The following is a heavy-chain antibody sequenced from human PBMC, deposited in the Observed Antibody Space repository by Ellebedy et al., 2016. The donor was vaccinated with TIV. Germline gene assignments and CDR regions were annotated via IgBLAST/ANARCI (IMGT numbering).Heavy chain of an antibody. CDR2: INPSSGGT. CDR3: AREAYDILTGKLDAFDT. J-gene: IGHJ3*02. D-gene: IGHD3-9*01. Sequence: ASVKVSCKASGYTFTGNYMHWVRQAPGQGPEWMGWINPSSGGTNYAQKFQGRVTMTRDTSVSTAYMDLIRLTADDTAVYYCAREAYDILTGKLDAFDTWGQGTMVTVSS. CDR1: GYTFTGNY. V-gene: IGHV1-2*02.